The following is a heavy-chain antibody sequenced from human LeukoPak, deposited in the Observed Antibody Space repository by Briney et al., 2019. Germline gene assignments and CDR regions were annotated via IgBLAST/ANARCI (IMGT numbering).Heavy chain of an antibody. CDR3: ATKRGSTYDFWSGYWFDP. CDR2: FDPEHGET. J-gene: IGHJ5*02. D-gene: IGHD3-3*01. V-gene: IGHV1-24*01. Sequence: ASVKVSCKVSGHTLTELSMHWVRQAPGKGLEWMGGFDPEHGETIYAQKFQGRVTMTEDTSTDTAYMELSSLRSEDTAVYYGATKRGSTYDFWSGYWFDPWGQGTLVTVSS. CDR1: GHTLTELS.